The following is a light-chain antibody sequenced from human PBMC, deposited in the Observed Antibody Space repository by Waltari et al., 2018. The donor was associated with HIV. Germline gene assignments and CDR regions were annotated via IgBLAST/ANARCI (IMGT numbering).Light chain of an antibody. CDR2: GAS. CDR3: QQRSNWPPRYS. J-gene: IGKJ2*03. Sequence: NVLTQSPATLSLSPGARATLSCRASQNVSSYLAWYQQKPGQAPRLLIYGASNRATGIPARFSGSGSGTDFTLTINSLEPEDFAVYYCQQRSNWPPRYSFGQGTKLEIK. V-gene: IGKV3-11*01. CDR1: QNVSSY.